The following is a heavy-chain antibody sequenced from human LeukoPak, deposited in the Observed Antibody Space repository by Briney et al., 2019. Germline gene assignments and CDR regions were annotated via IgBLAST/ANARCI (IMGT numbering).Heavy chain of an antibody. V-gene: IGHV3-74*01. J-gene: IGHJ5*02. CDR2: IDTDGSVT. CDR1: GFTFSTYW. Sequence: PGGSLRLSCAASGFTFSTYWMHWVRQVPGKGLVWVSRIDTDGSVTSFADSVKGRFTISRDNARNTLYLHMNLLRAEDTAVYYCSRSSNSPDHCGQGTLVTVSS. D-gene: IGHD1-1*01. CDR3: SRSSNSPDH.